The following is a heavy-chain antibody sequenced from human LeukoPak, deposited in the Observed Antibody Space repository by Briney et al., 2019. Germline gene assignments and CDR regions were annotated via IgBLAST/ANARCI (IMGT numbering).Heavy chain of an antibody. J-gene: IGHJ4*02. CDR1: GFPFSDYT. CDR3: AKPSRDFDSSGYSHFDY. D-gene: IGHD3-22*01. Sequence: GSLRLSCAASGFPFSDYTMTWVRQAPGKGLEWVASISSDSSYIDYADSVKGRFTISRDNSKNTLYLQMHSLRAEDTAIYYCAKPSRDFDSSGYSHFDYWGQGTLVTVSS. CDR2: ISSDSSYI. V-gene: IGHV3-21*04.